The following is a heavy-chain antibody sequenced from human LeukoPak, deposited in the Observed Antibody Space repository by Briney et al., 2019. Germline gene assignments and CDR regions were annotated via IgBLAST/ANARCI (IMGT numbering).Heavy chain of an antibody. D-gene: IGHD5-12*01. J-gene: IGHJ4*02. V-gene: IGHV3-23*01. CDR2: ISGSGGST. CDR1: GFTFSNYA. Sequence: GGSLRLSCAASGFTFSNYALSWVRQAPGKGLEWVSDISGSGGSTYYADSVKGRFTISRDNSKNTMYLQMNSLRAEDTAVYYCATHLGYSGRPYYFDNWGQGTLVTVSS. CDR3: ATHLGYSGRPYYFDN.